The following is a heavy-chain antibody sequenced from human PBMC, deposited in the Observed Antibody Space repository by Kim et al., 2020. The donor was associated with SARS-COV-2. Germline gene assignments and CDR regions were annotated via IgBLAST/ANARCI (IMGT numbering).Heavy chain of an antibody. Sequence: GGSLRLSCAASGFTFSSYWMTWVRQAPGKGLEWVASIKQDGSDKYYVDSVKGRFTISRDNAKNSLFLQMNSLRAEDTAIYYCATTGACSFWGQGALGTGS. CDR2: IKQDGSDK. D-gene: IGHD7-27*01. V-gene: IGHV3-7*01. J-gene: IGHJ4*02. CDR3: ATTGACSF. CDR1: GFTFSSYW.